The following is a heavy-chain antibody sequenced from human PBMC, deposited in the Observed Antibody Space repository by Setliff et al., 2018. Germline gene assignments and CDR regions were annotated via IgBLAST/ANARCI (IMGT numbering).Heavy chain of an antibody. D-gene: IGHD6-13*01. CDR1: GYTFTSYY. CDR2: INTGGGSA. Sequence: ASVKVSCKASGYTFTSYYMYWVRQAPGQGFEWMGTINTGGGSASIVDQFQGRVSMTRDTSTSTVYMEINSLRPDDTAVYFCARGGVAAAGKKGVFEHWGQGTLVTVSS. V-gene: IGHV1-46*01. J-gene: IGHJ4*02. CDR3: ARGGVAAAGKKGVFEH.